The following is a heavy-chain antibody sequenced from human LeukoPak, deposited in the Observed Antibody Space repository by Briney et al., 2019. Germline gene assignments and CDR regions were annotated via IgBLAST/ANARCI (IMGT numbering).Heavy chain of an antibody. V-gene: IGHV1-3*01. CDR3: ARGRGTSGSNRDFYYYYYMDV. D-gene: IGHD2-15*01. CDR1: GYIFTDYA. CDR2: MNAGNGNT. J-gene: IGHJ6*03. Sequence: ASVKVSCKASGYIFTDYAIHWLRQAPGQRPEWVGWMNAGNGNTKYSQKFQGRITLIGDTSAATAYMELSSLRHDDLAVYYCARGRGTSGSNRDFYYYYYMDVWGKGTTVTVSS.